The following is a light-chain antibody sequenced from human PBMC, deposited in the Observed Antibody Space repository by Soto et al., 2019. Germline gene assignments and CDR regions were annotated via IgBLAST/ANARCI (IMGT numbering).Light chain of an antibody. J-gene: IGKJ3*01. CDR1: QSVSSSY. V-gene: IGKV3-20*01. CDR3: QQYGSSPPTS. CDR2: RAS. Sequence: EIVLTQSPGTLSLSPGERATLACRASQSVSSSYLAWYQQKPGQAPRLLIYRASSRATGIPDRFSGSGSGTDFTLTISRVEPEDFAVYYCQQYGSSPPTSFGPGTKVDIK.